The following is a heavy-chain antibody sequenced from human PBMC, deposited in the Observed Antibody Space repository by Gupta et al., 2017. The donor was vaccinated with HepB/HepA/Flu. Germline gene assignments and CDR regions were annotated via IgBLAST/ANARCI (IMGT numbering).Heavy chain of an antibody. D-gene: IGHD3-10*01. V-gene: IGHV1-3*01. CDR1: GYTFSAYG. J-gene: IGHJ4*02. Sequence: QVQFVQSGAEVKKPGASVKVSCKTSGYTFSAYGVYWVRQAPGQRLEWMGWISGGDDNTKYSQKFQDTVIITKDTPTSTVYMELSSLTPEDTALFYCARDDYGALSYWGQGTLLTVSS. CDR3: ARDDYGALSY. CDR2: ISGGDDNT.